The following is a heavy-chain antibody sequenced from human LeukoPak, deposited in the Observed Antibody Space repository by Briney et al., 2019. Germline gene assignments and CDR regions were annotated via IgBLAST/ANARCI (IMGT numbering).Heavy chain of an antibody. V-gene: IGHV3-15*01. Sequence: GGSLRLSCAASGFTFSDHYMDWVRQAPGKGLEWVGRIKSKTDGGTTDYGAPVKGRFTISRDDSKNTLYLQMNSLKTEDTAVYYCTTDDDLLHAYGDYDKAKNWGQGTLVTVSS. CDR2: IKSKTDGGTT. D-gene: IGHD4-17*01. CDR3: TTDDDLLHAYGDYDKAKN. CDR1: GFTFSDHY. J-gene: IGHJ4*02.